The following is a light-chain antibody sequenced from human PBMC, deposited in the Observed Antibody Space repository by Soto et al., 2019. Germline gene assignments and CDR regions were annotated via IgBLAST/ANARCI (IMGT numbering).Light chain of an antibody. CDR3: QQYNSYPWT. J-gene: IGKJ1*01. CDR1: QTISSW. CDR2: KAS. Sequence: DIQMTQSPSTLSASVGDRVTITCPASQTISSWLAWYQQKPGRAPKFLNYKASSLESGVPSRFSGSGSGTQFTLTITSLQPDDFATYYCQQYNSYPWTFGQGTKVEIK. V-gene: IGKV1-5*03.